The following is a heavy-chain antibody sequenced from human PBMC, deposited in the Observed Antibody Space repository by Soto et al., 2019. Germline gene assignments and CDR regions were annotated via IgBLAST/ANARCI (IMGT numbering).Heavy chain of an antibody. CDR3: ARTGYSSSWYRNNWFDP. V-gene: IGHV4-34*01. Sequence: SETLSLTCAVYGGSFSGYYWSWIRQPPGKGLEWIGEINHSGSTNYNPSLKSRVTISVDTSKNQFSLKLSSVTAADTAVYYCARTGYSSSWYRNNWFDPWGQGTLVTVSS. D-gene: IGHD6-13*01. CDR1: GGSFSGYY. CDR2: INHSGST. J-gene: IGHJ5*02.